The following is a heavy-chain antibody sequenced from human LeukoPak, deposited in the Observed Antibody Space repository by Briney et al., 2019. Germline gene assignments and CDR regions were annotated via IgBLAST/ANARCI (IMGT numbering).Heavy chain of an antibody. CDR1: GFTFDDYA. CDR3: AKDADLMEWPCYYGMDV. CDR2: ISVDGGST. Sequence: GGSLRLSCAASGFTFDDYAMHWVRQAPGKGLEWVSLISVDGGSTYYADSVKGRFTISRDNSKNSLYLQMNSLRTEDTALYYCAKDADLMEWPCYYGMDVWGQGTMVTVSS. V-gene: IGHV3-43*02. D-gene: IGHD3-3*01. J-gene: IGHJ6*02.